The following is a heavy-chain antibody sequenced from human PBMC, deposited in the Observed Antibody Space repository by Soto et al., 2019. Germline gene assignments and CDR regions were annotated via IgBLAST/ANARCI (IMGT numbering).Heavy chain of an antibody. CDR3: AADRTRIAAAGSNYYYGMDV. CDR1: GFTFTSSA. V-gene: IGHV1-58*02. CDR2: IVVGSGNT. D-gene: IGHD6-13*01. Sequence: ASVKVSCKASGFTFTSSAMQWVRQARGQRLEWIGWIVVGSGNTNYAQKFQERITITRDMSTSTAYMELSSLRSEDTAVYYCAADRTRIAAAGSNYYYGMDVWGQGTTVTVSS. J-gene: IGHJ6*02.